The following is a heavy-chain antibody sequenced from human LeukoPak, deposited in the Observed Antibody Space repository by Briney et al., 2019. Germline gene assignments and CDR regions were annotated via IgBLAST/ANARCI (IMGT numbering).Heavy chain of an antibody. CDR3: ARFLSYGSGSYTYNWFDP. J-gene: IGHJ5*02. V-gene: IGHV4-59*12. D-gene: IGHD3-10*01. CDR1: GGSISSYY. Sequence: SETLSLTCTVSGGSISSYYWSWIRQPPGKGLEWIGYIYYSGSTYYNPSLKSRVTISVDKSKNQFSLKLSSVTAADTAVYYCARFLSYGSGSYTYNWFDPWGQGTLVTVSS. CDR2: IYYSGST.